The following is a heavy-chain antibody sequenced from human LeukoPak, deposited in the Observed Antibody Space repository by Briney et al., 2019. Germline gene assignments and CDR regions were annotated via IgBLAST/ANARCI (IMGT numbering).Heavy chain of an antibody. D-gene: IGHD3-22*01. J-gene: IGHJ4*02. CDR2: IWFDGRNK. CDR3: ARASYYDSSGHYRSYYFDY. V-gene: IGHV3-33*01. Sequence: GRSLRLSCAASGFIFSTYGMHWVRQAPGKGLEWVAIIWFDGRNKYYADSVKGRFTISRDTSKNTLYLQMSSLRAEDTAVYYCARASYYDSSGHYRSYYFDYWAREPWSPSPQ. CDR1: GFIFSTYG.